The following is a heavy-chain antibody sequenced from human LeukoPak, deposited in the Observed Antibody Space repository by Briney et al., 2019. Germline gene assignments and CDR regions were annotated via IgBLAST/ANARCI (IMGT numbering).Heavy chain of an antibody. V-gene: IGHV3-74*01. D-gene: IGHD3-10*01. Sequence: GGSLRLSCAASGFTFSSYWMHWVRQAPGKWLVWVSCINSAGSSTSYADSVKGRFTISRDNAKNTLYLQMNSLRVEDTAVYYCARALGSGWVYFLGGQGTLVTVSS. CDR2: INSAGSST. CDR1: GFTFSSYW. CDR3: ARALGSGWVYFL. J-gene: IGHJ4*02.